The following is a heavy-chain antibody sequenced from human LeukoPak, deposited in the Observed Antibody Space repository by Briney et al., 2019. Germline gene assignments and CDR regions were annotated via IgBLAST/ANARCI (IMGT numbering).Heavy chain of an antibody. V-gene: IGHV1-69*10. CDR2: IIPILGIA. Sequence: SVKVSCKASGGTFISYAISWVRQAPGQGLEWMGRIIPILGIANYAQKFQGRVTITADKSTSTAYMELSSLRSEDTAVYYCARDRSSSWYERGRSFDYWGQGTLVTVSS. J-gene: IGHJ4*02. CDR3: ARDRSSSWYERGRSFDY. D-gene: IGHD6-13*01. CDR1: GGTFISYA.